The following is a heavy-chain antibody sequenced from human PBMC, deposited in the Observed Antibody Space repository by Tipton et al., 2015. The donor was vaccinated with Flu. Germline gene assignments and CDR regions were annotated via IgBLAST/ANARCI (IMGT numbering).Heavy chain of an antibody. CDR2: VSHDGTNR. D-gene: IGHD5-12*01. J-gene: IGHJ4*02. CDR3: AKSVASTQRGYFDD. Sequence: SLRLSCAASGFTFTIYGMHWARQVPGRGLEWVAVVSHDGTNRYSADSVKGRFTISRDNSKNTVYLQMNSLKIEDTAIYYCAKSVASTQRGYFDDWGQGTLVTVSS. V-gene: IGHV3-30*18. CDR1: GFTFTIYG.